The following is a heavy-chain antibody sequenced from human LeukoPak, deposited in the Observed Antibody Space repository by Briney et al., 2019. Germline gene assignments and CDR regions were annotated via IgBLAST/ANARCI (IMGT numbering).Heavy chain of an antibody. J-gene: IGHJ4*02. V-gene: IGHV4-59*01. D-gene: IGHD1-26*01. CDR3: AREVGATRVDY. CDR2: IYYSRSA. CDR1: GGSISSYY. Sequence: PSETLSLTCTISGGSISSYYWSWIRQPPGKGLEWIGYIYYSRSANYNPSLKSRVTISLDTSKNQFSLKLSSVTAADTAVYYCAREVGATRVDYWGQGTLVTVSS.